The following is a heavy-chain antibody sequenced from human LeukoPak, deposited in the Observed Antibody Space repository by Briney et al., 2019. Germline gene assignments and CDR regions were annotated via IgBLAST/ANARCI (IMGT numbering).Heavy chain of an antibody. V-gene: IGHV3-30*04. Sequence: GGSLRLSCAASGFTFSSYAMHWVRQAPGKGLEWVAVISYDGSNKYYADSVKGRFTISRDNSKNTLYLQMNSPRAEDTAVYYCARSGRGVLRYFDWLSPPGDNFDYWGQGTLVTVSS. CDR3: ARSGRGVLRYFDWLSPPGDNFDY. CDR1: GFTFSSYA. J-gene: IGHJ4*02. D-gene: IGHD3-9*01. CDR2: ISYDGSNK.